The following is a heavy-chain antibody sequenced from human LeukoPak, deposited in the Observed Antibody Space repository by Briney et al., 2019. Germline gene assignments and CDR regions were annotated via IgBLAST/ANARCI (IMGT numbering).Heavy chain of an antibody. CDR1: GFTFSSYG. D-gene: IGHD3-16*01. CDR3: ANPADYVWGSFDY. V-gene: IGHV3-30*02. CDR2: IQYDGRNE. Sequence: PGGSLRLSCAASGFTFSSYGMHWVRQAPGKGLEWVAFIQYDGRNEYYADSVKGRLTISRDNSKNTLYLQINSLRAEDTAVYYCANPADYVWGSFDYWGQGTLVTVSS. J-gene: IGHJ4*02.